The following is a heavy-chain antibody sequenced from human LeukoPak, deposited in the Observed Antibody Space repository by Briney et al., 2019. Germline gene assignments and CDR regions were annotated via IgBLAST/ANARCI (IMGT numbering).Heavy chain of an antibody. V-gene: IGHV3-23*01. J-gene: IGHJ4*02. CDR1: GFTFSSYA. Sequence: GGSLRLSCVASGFTFSSYAMTWVRQAPGKGLEWVSSISGSGGKTYYADSVKGRFTISRDNAKNSLYLQMNSLRAEDTAVYYCARVGGSGWSRKEFDYWGQGTLVTVSS. CDR3: ARVGGSGWSRKEFDY. CDR2: ISGSGGKT. D-gene: IGHD6-19*01.